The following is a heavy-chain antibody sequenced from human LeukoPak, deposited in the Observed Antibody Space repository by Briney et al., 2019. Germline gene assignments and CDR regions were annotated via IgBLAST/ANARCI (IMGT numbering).Heavy chain of an antibody. CDR1: GGSVSSGSYY. J-gene: IGHJ4*02. Sequence: PSETLSLTCTVSGGSVSSGSYYWSWLRQPPGKGLEWIGYIYYSGSTNYNPSLKSRVTISVDTPKNQFSLKLSSVTAADTAVYYCAREYYGGLRYFDYWGQGTLVTVSS. D-gene: IGHD3-10*01. CDR3: AREYYGGLRYFDY. V-gene: IGHV4-61*01. CDR2: IYYSGST.